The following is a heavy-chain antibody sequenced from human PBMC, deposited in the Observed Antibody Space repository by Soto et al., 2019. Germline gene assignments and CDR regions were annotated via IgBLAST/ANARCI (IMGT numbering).Heavy chain of an antibody. Sequence: EVQLVESGGGLVQPGESLTLSCAASGFPFSSYWMHWVRQAPGKVLVCVSRIKSDGSGTYYADSVQDRFTISRDNARNTLYLHMNSLRVEDTAVYFCARGDGDRYDGNGYLGRQWGQGTLVTVSS. CDR1: GFPFSSYW. CDR3: ARGDGDRYDGNGYLGRQ. CDR2: IKSDGSGT. J-gene: IGHJ4*02. V-gene: IGHV3-74*01. D-gene: IGHD3-22*01.